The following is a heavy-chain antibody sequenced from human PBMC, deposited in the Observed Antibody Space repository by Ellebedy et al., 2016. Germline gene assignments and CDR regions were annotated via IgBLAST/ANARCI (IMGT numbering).Heavy chain of an antibody. CDR3: ARGVGSGWFDP. V-gene: IGHV3-48*01. Sequence: GGSLRLSCAVSGFSFSSYSMNWVRQAPGKGLEWVSYITGSDAIHYADSVKGRFTISRDNAKNTLYLQMNSLRAEDTAVYYCARGVGSGWFDPWGQGTLVTVSS. CDR1: GFSFSSYS. J-gene: IGHJ5*02. CDR2: ITGSDAI. D-gene: IGHD2-15*01.